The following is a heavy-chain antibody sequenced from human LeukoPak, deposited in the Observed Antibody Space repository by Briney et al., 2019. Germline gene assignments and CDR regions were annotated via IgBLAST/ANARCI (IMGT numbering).Heavy chain of an antibody. D-gene: IGHD3-3*01. CDR2: INSDGSST. J-gene: IGHJ4*02. Sequence: GGSLRLSCAASGFTFSSYWMHWVRQAPGKGLVWVSRINSDGSSTTYADSVKGRFTISRDNAKNTLYLQMNTLRAADTAVYYCSKVAGVARSGALDLWGQGTLVTVSS. V-gene: IGHV3-74*01. CDR3: SKVAGVARSGALDL. CDR1: GFTFSSYW.